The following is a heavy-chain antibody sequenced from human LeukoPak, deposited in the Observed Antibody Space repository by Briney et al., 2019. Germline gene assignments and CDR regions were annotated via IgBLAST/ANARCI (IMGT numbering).Heavy chain of an antibody. V-gene: IGHV4-4*09. J-gene: IGHJ4*02. CDR2: IYTSGST. D-gene: IGHD3-22*01. Sequence: SETLSLTCTISGGSISSYYWSWIRQPPGKGLEWIGYIYTSGSTNYNPSLKSRVTISVDTSKNQFSLKLSSVTAADTAVYYCARHNYDSSGYEENYWGQGTLVTVSS. CDR1: GGSISSYY. CDR3: ARHNYDSSGYEENY.